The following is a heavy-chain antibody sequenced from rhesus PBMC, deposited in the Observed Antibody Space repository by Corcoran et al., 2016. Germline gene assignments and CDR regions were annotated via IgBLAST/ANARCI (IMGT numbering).Heavy chain of an antibody. Sequence: QVQLQESGPGLVKPSETLSLTCAVSGYSISSGYYWGWIRQPPGKGLEWIGHISSGGNNYLTPTLRSRVTLSVDTSKNQFSLKLSSVTAADTAVYYCARRIAAARGGLDSWGQGVVVTVSS. CDR2: ISSGGNN. CDR3: ARRIAAARGGLDS. CDR1: GYSISSGYY. D-gene: IGHD6-43*01. V-gene: IGHV4S14*01. J-gene: IGHJ6*01.